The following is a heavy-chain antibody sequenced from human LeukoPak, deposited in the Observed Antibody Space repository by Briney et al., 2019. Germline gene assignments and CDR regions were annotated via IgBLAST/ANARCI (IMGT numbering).Heavy chain of an antibody. Sequence: GGSLRLSCAASGFTFTNFAMSWVRQAPGKGPEWLSAISSSGDTYYADSVRGRFTISRDNSKNTLYLQMNSLRVEDTAVYYCAKGTMDGGQYYYDSSGGQGTLVTVSS. CDR3: AKGTMDGGQYYYDSS. CDR1: GFTFTNFA. CDR2: ISSSGDT. J-gene: IGHJ4*02. D-gene: IGHD3-22*01. V-gene: IGHV3-23*01.